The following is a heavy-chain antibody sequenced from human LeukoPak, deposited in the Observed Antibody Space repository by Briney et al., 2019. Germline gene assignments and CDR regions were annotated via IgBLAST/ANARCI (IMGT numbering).Heavy chain of an antibody. J-gene: IGHJ4*02. Sequence: PGGSLRLSCAASGFTFSNYAMSWVRQAPGKGLEWVSTISAGTRSTYYADSVKGRFTISRDNSKNTLYLQMNSLSAEDTAVFYCAKGKKGENCDSSGYFSQDFDYWGQGTLVTVSS. CDR2: ISAGTRST. CDR3: AKGKKGENCDSSGYFSQDFDY. CDR1: GFTFSNYA. V-gene: IGHV3-23*01. D-gene: IGHD3-22*01.